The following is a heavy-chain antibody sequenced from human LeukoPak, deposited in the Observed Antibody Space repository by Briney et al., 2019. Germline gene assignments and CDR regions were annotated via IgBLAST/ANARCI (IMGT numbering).Heavy chain of an antibody. CDR1: GGSVSSGSYY. D-gene: IGHD3-22*01. Sequence: TTSETLSLTCIVSGGSVSSGSYYWSWIRQPPGRGLEWIGSIYYSGSTYYNPSLKSRVTISVDTSKNQFSLKLSSVTAADTAVYYCARHFYDSSGYLYYFDYWGQGTLVTVSS. V-gene: IGHV4-39*01. CDR3: ARHFYDSSGYLYYFDY. CDR2: IYYSGST. J-gene: IGHJ4*02.